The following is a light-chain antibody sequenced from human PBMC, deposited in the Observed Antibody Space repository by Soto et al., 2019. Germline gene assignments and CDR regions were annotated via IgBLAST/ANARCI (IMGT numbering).Light chain of an antibody. CDR2: SNN. CDR3: QSYDTTLSGRV. CDR1: SSNIGAGYD. V-gene: IGLV1-40*01. J-gene: IGLJ3*02. Sequence: QSALAQPPSVSGAPGQRVSISCAGTSSNIGAGYDVHWYQQFPGTAPKLLMSSNNNRPPGVPDRFSGSKSGTSASLAITGLQGEEDADYYCQSYDTTLSGRVFGGGTKLTVL.